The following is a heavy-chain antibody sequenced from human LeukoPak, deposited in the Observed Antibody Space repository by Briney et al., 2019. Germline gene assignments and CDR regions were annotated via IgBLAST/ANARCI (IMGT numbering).Heavy chain of an antibody. CDR1: GFTFSSYG. Sequence: GGSLRLSCAASGFTFSSYGMHWVRQAPGKGLEWVAVISYDGSNKYYTDSVKGRFTISRDNSKNTLYLQMNSLRAEDTAVCYCAKDWGYSTNQGYYFDYWGQGTVVTVSS. CDR3: AKDWGYSTNQGYYFDY. V-gene: IGHV3-30*18. J-gene: IGHJ4*02. D-gene: IGHD6-13*01. CDR2: ISYDGSNK.